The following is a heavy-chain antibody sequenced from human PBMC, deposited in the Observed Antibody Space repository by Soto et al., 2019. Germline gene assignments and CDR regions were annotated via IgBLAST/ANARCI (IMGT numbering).Heavy chain of an antibody. Sequence: ESVKSSCSASGITLTTQWICWFRQGPGKGLGWVARIKEDGSEKYYADAVKGRFTSSRDYAQNSVHRKLTSLTGEDTAMYFCPRPNIASAGSKSSAQGNLVTVSA. CDR1: GITLTTQW. J-gene: IGHJ5*02. CDR3: PRPNIASAGSKS. V-gene: IGHV3-7*05. CDR2: IKEDGSEK. D-gene: IGHD3-10*01.